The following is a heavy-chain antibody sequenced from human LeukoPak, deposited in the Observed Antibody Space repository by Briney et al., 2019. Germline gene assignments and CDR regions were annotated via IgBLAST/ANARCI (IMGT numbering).Heavy chain of an antibody. CDR1: GGSISSYY. CDR3: ARAIFGVVLSPWFDP. V-gene: IGHV4-4*07. J-gene: IGHJ5*02. CDR2: IYTSGST. D-gene: IGHD3-3*01. Sequence: SETLSLTCTVSGGSISSYYWSWIRQPAGKGLEWIGRIYTSGSTNYNPSLKSRVTISVDTSKNQFSLKLSSVTAADTAVYYCARAIFGVVLSPWFDPWGQGTLVTVSS.